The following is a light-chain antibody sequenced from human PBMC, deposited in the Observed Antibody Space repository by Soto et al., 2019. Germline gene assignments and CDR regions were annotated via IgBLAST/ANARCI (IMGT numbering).Light chain of an antibody. V-gene: IGKV3-15*01. CDR2: GAS. J-gene: IGKJ1*01. CDR1: QSVSSS. CDR3: QQYSKWTPST. Sequence: EIVMTQSPATLSVSPGERATLSCRASQSVSSSLAWYQQKPGQAPRLLIFGASTRATGIPARFSGSGSGTEFTLTISSLKSEDFAVYYCQQYSKWTPSTFGQGTKVDXK.